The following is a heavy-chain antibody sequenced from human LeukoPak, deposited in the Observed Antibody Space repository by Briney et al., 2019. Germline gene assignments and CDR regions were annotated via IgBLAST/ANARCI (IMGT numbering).Heavy chain of an antibody. J-gene: IGHJ5*02. CDR3: ARDSSTWYLNWFDP. Sequence: GGSLRLSCAASGFTFSNAWMSWVRQAPGKGLEWVSYISSSGSAIYYADSVKGRFTISRDNTKNSLYLQMNSLRAEDTAMYYCARDSSTWYLNWFDPWGQGTLVTVSS. D-gene: IGHD6-13*01. CDR2: ISSSGSAI. V-gene: IGHV3-11*01. CDR1: GFTFSNAW.